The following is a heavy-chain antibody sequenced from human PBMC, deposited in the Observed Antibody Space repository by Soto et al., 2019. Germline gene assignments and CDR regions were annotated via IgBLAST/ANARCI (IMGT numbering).Heavy chain of an antibody. D-gene: IGHD1-20*01. Sequence: ETLSITCVVSVYRSNIDACWGCIRQSPEKGLEWLGSVCHSGTIYYNPSLKSRVTISLDTSKNQFSLSLSSVTAADTALYYCARDVGRYNINRVWFAPWGQGILVTVSS. CDR1: VYRSNIDAC. J-gene: IGHJ5*02. V-gene: IGHV4-38-2*02. CDR3: ARDVGRYNINRVWFAP. CDR2: VCHSGTI.